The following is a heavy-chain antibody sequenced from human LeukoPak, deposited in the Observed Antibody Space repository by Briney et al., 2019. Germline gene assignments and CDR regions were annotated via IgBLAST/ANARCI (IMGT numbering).Heavy chain of an antibody. V-gene: IGHV1-69*13. CDR1: GYTFTNYG. CDR3: VTYDSSGYYPNDAFDI. CDR2: IIPIFGTA. Sequence: SVKVSCKASGYTFTNYGISWVRQAPGQGLEWMGGIIPIFGTANYAQKFQGRVTITADESTSTAYMELSSLRSEDTAVYYCVTYDSSGYYPNDAFDIWGQGTMVTVSS. D-gene: IGHD3-22*01. J-gene: IGHJ3*02.